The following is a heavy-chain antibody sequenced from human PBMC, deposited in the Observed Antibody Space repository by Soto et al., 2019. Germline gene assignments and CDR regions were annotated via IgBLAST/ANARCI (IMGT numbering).Heavy chain of an antibody. V-gene: IGHV3-48*03. CDR3: ARNSGHYRPFDS. CDR2: ITSRSDTI. J-gene: IGHJ4*02. D-gene: IGHD3-22*01. CDR1: GFTFSSYE. Sequence: LRLSCAASGFTFSSYEMNWVRQAPGKGLERVSHITSRSDTIYYADSVKGRFTISRDNAESSLYLQMNSLRAEDTAVYYCARNSGHYRPFDSWGQGTLVTVSS.